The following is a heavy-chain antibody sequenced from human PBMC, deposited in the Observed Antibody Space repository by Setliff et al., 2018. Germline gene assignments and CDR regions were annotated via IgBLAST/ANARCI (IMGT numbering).Heavy chain of an antibody. Sequence: PGGSLRLSCAASGFTFSSHWMHWVRQVPGKGLAWVSQINPDATTTYYADSVKGRFTISRDNAKTTLYLQMNSLRVEDTAVYYCAGGRGWRFDDWGQGTLVTVSS. CDR1: GFTFSSHW. CDR2: INPDATTT. CDR3: AGGRGWRFDD. D-gene: IGHD6-19*01. J-gene: IGHJ4*02. V-gene: IGHV3-74*01.